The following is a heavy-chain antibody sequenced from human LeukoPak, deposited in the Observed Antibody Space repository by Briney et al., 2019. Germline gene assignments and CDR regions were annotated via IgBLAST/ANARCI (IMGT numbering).Heavy chain of an antibody. Sequence: SETLSLTCAVYGGSFSGYYWSWIRQPPGKGLEWIGEINHSGSTNYNPSLKSRVTTSVDTSKNQFSLKLSSVTAADTAVYYCARGLRGVAGGGPFDYWGQGTLVTVSS. V-gene: IGHV4-34*01. CDR2: INHSGST. CDR3: ARGLRGVAGGGPFDY. D-gene: IGHD6-19*01. J-gene: IGHJ4*02. CDR1: GGSFSGYY.